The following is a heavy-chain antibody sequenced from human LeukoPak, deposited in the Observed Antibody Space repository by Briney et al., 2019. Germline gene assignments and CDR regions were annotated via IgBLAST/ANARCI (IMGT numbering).Heavy chain of an antibody. V-gene: IGHV3-7*01. D-gene: IGHD6-19*01. CDR2: IKQDGSEK. Sequence: GGSLRLSCAASGFTFSSYWMSWVRQAPGKGLEWVANIKQDGSEKYYVDSVKGRFTISRDNAKNSLYLQMNSPRAEDTAVYYCALLDRSGWYCIDNWGQGTLVTVSS. J-gene: IGHJ4*02. CDR1: GFTFSSYW. CDR3: ALLDRSGWYCIDN.